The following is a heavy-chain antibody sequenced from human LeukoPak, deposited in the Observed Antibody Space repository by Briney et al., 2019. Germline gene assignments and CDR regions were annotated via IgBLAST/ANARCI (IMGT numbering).Heavy chain of an antibody. D-gene: IGHD2-2*01. V-gene: IGHV3-23*01. J-gene: IGHJ4*02. CDR1: GFTFSSYA. CDR3: APRPGYCSSTSCRTIDFDY. Sequence: GGSLRLSCAASGFTFSSYAMSWVRQAPGKGLQWVSGISGSGGSTFYADSVKGRFTISRDNSKNTLYLQMNSLRAEDTAVYYCAPRPGYCSSTSCRTIDFDYWGQGTLVTVSS. CDR2: ISGSGGST.